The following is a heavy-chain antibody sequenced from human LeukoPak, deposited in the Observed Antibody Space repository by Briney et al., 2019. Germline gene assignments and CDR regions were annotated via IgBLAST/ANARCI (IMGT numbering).Heavy chain of an antibody. V-gene: IGHV1-69*13. CDR3: ARDPGIDYGDYRGRDYFYYYYMDV. D-gene: IGHD4-17*01. J-gene: IGHJ6*03. CDR1: GGTFSSYA. CDR2: IIPIFGTA. Sequence: SVKVSCKASGGTFSSYAISWVRQAPGQGLEWMGGIIPIFGTANYAQKFQGRVTITADESTSTAYMELSSLRSGDTAVYYCARDPGIDYGDYRGRDYFYYYYMDVWGKGTTVTISS.